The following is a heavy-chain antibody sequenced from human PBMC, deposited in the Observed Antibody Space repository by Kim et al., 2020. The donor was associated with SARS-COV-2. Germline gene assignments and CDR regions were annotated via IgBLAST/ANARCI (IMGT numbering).Heavy chain of an antibody. Sequence: ASVKVSCKASGYTFRNYAINWVRQAPGQGLEWMGWINTFTGNPTYAHGFTGRFVFSLDTSVSTAYLQISNLKAEDSGVYYCARDGGYCSGGSCYFFDPWGQGSLVTVSS. D-gene: IGHD2-15*01. J-gene: IGHJ5*02. CDR1: GYTFRNYA. V-gene: IGHV7-4-1*02. CDR3: ARDGGYCSGGSCYFFDP. CDR2: INTFTGNP.